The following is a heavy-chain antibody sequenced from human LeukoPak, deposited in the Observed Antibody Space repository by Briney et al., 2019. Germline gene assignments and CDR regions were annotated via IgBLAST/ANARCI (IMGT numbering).Heavy chain of an antibody. CDR1: GYTFTSYD. D-gene: IGHD2-2*01. CDR2: MNPNSGNT. Sequence: ASVKVSRKASGYTFTSYDIHWVRQATAQGLEWMGWMNPNSGNTGYAHKFQGRDTMTRNTSTSTAYMELSSLRSEDTAVYYCARGTPAAIGEFDPWGQGTLVTVSS. CDR3: ARGTPAAIGEFDP. J-gene: IGHJ5*02. V-gene: IGHV1-8*01.